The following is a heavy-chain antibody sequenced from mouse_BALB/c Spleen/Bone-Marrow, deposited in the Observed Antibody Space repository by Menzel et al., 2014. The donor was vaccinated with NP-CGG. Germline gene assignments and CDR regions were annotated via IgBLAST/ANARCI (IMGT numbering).Heavy chain of an antibody. Sequence: VKLQESGAELVRPGSSVKISCKASGYAFSSYWMNWVKQRPGQGLEWIGQIYPGDGDTNYNGKFKGKATLTADKSSSTAYMQLSSLTSEDSAVYFCARQYGNYFDYWGQGTTLTXSS. V-gene: IGHV1-80*01. CDR3: ARQYGNYFDY. CDR2: IYPGDGDT. CDR1: GYAFSSYW. D-gene: IGHD2-10*02. J-gene: IGHJ2*01.